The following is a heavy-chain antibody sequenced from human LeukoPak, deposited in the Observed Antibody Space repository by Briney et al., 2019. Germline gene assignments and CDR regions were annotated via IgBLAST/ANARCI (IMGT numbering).Heavy chain of an antibody. CDR3: ARGIIAAAGTADY. J-gene: IGHJ4*02. D-gene: IGHD6-13*01. CDR2: VNPNSGNT. V-gene: IGHV1-8*01. CDR1: GYTFTSYD. Sequence: GASVKVSCKASGYTFTSYDINWVRQATGQGLEWMGWVNPNSGNTGYAQKFQGRVTMTRNTSISTAYMELSSLRSEDTAVYYCARGIIAAAGTADYWGQGTLVTVSS.